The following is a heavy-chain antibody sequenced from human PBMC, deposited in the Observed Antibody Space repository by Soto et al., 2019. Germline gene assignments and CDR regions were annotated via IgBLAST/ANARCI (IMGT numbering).Heavy chain of an antibody. V-gene: IGHV3-7*03. D-gene: IGHD5-12*01. CDR3: ASVPGSPGYHGLDV. J-gene: IGHJ6*02. CDR1: GLTFSKYW. CDR2: IKHDGSEQ. Sequence: GGSLRLSCAASGLTFSKYWMTWVRQAPGKGLEWVANIKHDGSEQYYVGSVKGRFAISRDNAKNSLFLQMNSLRAEDTAVYYCASVPGSPGYHGLDVWGQGTTVTVSS.